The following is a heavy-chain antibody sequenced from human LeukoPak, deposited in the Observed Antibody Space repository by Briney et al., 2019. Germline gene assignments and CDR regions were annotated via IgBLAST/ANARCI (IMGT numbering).Heavy chain of an antibody. CDR2: IYTSGST. V-gene: IGHV4-4*07. J-gene: IGHJ5*02. CDR3: ARDRTNNYDFNRFDP. CDR1: GGSISSYY. Sequence: SETLSLTCTVSGGSISSYYWSWIRQPAGKGLEWIGRIYTSGSTNYNPSLKSRVTMSVDTSKNQFSLKLSSVTAADTAVYYCARDRTNNYDFNRFDPWGQGTLVTVSS. D-gene: IGHD3-3*01.